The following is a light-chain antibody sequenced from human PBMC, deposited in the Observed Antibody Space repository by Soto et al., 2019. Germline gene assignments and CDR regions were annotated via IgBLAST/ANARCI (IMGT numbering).Light chain of an antibody. V-gene: IGLV2-23*01. CDR1: SSDVGSYNL. CDR3: CSHAGSSTFV. Sequence: QSALTQPAPVSGSPGQSITISCTGTSSDVGSYNLVSWYQQHPGKAPKLMIYEGSKRPSGVSNRFSGSKSGNTASLTISGLQAEDEADYYCCSHAGSSTFVFGTGTKVTV. CDR2: EGS. J-gene: IGLJ1*01.